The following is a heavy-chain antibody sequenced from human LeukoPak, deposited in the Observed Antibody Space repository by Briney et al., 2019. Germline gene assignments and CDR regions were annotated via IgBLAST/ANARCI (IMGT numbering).Heavy chain of an antibody. CDR1: GFTFSSYA. J-gene: IGHJ4*02. Sequence: PGGSLRLSCAASGFTFSSYAMPWVRQAPGKGLEWVAVIWYDGSNENYADSVRGRFTVSRDNSKNTLYLHMNSVRGEDTAVYYCARVAMSDSSGYCDYWGQGALVTVSS. CDR2: IWYDGSNE. CDR3: ARVAMSDSSGYCDY. V-gene: IGHV3-33*01. D-gene: IGHD3-22*01.